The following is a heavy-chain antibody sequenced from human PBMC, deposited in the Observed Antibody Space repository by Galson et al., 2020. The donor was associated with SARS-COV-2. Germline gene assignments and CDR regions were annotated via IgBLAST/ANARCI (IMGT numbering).Heavy chain of an antibody. D-gene: IGHD1-20*01. CDR1: GFTFSSYG. V-gene: IGHV3-30*18. CDR3: AKADPTVYDGYDY. J-gene: IGHJ4*02. Sequence: GGSLRLSCAASGFTFSSYGMHWVRQAPGKGLEWVALISYDGSNKYYADSVKGRFTISRDNSKNTLYLQMNSLRAEDTAVYYCAKADPTVYDGYDYWGQGTLVTVSS. CDR2: ISYDGSNK.